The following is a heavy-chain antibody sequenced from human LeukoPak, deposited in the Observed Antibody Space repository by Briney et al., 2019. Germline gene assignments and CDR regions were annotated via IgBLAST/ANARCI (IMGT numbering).Heavy chain of an antibody. CDR2: IYYSGST. CDR3: AKANWVSNADAVW. D-gene: IGHD1-1*01. V-gene: IGHV4-59*01. CDR1: GGSITSYF. J-gene: IGHJ4*02. Sequence: SETLSLTCTVSGGSITSYFWNWVRQPPGKGLEWIGYIYYSGSTYYNPSLDSRVTISVDTSQNQISLRLSSVTAADTAVYYCAKANWVSNADAVWWGQGTLVTVSS.